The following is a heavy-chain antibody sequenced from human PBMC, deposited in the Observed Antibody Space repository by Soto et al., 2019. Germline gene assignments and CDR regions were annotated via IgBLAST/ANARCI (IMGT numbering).Heavy chain of an antibody. CDR2: ISAYNGNT. Sequence: ASVEVSCKASGSTFTSYGISCVRQAPVQGLEWMGWISAYNGNTNYAQKLQGRVTMTTDTSTSTAYMELRSLRSDDTAVYYCARRSSIAAAGQTYFDYWGQGTLVTVSS. V-gene: IGHV1-18*04. CDR3: ARRSSIAAAGQTYFDY. CDR1: GSTFTSYG. J-gene: IGHJ4*02. D-gene: IGHD6-13*01.